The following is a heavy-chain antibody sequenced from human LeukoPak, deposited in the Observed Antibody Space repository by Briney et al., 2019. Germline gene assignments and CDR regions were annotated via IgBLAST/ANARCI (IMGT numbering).Heavy chain of an antibody. J-gene: IGHJ4*02. Sequence: ASVKVSCKASGYSFISFYIHWVRQAPGQGLEWMGVINPSGGSTAYAQQFQGRVTMTRDTSTSTVYMELSSLRSEDTAVYYCARLTTVVTPGVFDYWAREPWSPSPQ. D-gene: IGHD4-23*01. CDR2: INPSGGST. CDR3: ARLTTVVTPGVFDY. V-gene: IGHV1-46*01. CDR1: GYSFISFY.